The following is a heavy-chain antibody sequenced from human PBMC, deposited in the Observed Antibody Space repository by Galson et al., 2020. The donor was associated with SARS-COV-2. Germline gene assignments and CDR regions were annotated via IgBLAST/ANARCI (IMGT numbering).Heavy chain of an antibody. V-gene: IGHV1-24*01. CDR1: GYTLTELS. D-gene: IGHD4-17*01. CDR3: ATDLGDYGPYYSYYGMDV. Sequence: ASVKVSCKVSGYTLTELSMHWVRQAPGKGLEWMGGFDPEDGETIYAQTFQGRVTMTEDTSTDTAYMELSSLRSEDTAVYYCATDLGDYGPYYSYYGMDVWGQGTTVTVSS. J-gene: IGHJ6*02. CDR2: FDPEDGET.